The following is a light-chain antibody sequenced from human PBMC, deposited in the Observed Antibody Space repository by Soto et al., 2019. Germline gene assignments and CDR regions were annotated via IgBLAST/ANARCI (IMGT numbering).Light chain of an antibody. CDR2: GAS. V-gene: IGKV3-20*01. CDR1: QKVSSTS. J-gene: IGKJ5*01. Sequence: IRLTLSPAAVCCSGEESGSRWCPASQKVSSTSLAWYQQKPGQAPRLLIYGASSRATGIPDRFHGSGCGTDHTLTISSLGLADDAVYYCQRHPGSLPATFREGTRLEIK. CDR3: QRHPGSLPAT.